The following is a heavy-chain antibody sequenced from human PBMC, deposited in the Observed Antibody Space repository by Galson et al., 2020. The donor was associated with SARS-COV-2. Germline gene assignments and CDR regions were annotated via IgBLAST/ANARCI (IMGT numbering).Heavy chain of an antibody. J-gene: IGHJ5*02. CDR3: AKDNSYYDSSRWFDP. CDR1: GFTFSSYA. V-gene: IGHV3-23*01. CDR2: ISGSGGST. D-gene: IGHD3-22*01. Sequence: GGSLRLSCAASGFTFSSYAMSWVRQAPGKGLEWVSAISGSGGSTYYADSVKGRFTISRDNSKNTLYLQMNSLRAEDTAVYYCAKDNSYYDSSRWFDPWGQGTLVTVSS.